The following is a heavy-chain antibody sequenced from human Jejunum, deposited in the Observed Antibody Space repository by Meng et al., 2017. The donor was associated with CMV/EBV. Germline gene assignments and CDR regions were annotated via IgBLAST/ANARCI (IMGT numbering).Heavy chain of an antibody. Sequence: LSLTCTVSGDSVSGCSYYWTWIRQAPGKGLEWIGYIYNSVSTNYNPSLKSRVTISVDTSKNQFSLKLTSVTAADTAVYYCARDQPADYWGQGTLVTVSS. CDR1: GDSVSGCSYY. CDR2: IYNSVST. CDR3: ARDQPADY. V-gene: IGHV4-61*01. J-gene: IGHJ4*02.